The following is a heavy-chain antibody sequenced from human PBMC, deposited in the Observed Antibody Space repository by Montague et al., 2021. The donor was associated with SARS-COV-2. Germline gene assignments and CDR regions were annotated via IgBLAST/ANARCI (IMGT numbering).Heavy chain of an antibody. V-gene: IGHV4-31*03. CDR1: GGSISSGGYY. CDR2: IYYSGST. J-gene: IGHJ5*02. D-gene: IGHD3-3*01. Sequence: TLSLTCTVSGGSISSGGYYWSWIRQHPGKGLEWIGYIYYSGSTYYNPSLKSRVTISVDTSKNQFSLTLSSVTAADTAVYYCARAVSITIFGVVGWFDPWGKGNLVTVSS. CDR3: ARAVSITIFGVVGWFDP.